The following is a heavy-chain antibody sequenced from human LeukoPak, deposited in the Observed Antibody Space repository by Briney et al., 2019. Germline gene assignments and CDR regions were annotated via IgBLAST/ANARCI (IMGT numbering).Heavy chain of an antibody. Sequence: GGSLRLSCAASGFTVSSSYMSWVRQAPGKGLEWISVIYSGGSTYYADSVKGRFAISRDNSQNTLYLQMNSLRAEDTAVYYCARGSHYDSSGFTLFDLWGRGTLVTVSS. CDR3: ARGSHYDSSGFTLFDL. V-gene: IGHV3-66*01. CDR1: GFTVSSSY. J-gene: IGHJ2*01. D-gene: IGHD3-22*01. CDR2: IYSGGST.